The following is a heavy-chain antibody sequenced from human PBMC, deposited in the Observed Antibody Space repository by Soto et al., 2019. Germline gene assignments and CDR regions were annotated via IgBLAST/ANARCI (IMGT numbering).Heavy chain of an antibody. Sequence: EVQLVESGGGLVQPGGSLRLSCAASGFTFSSYSMNWVRQAPGKGLEWVSYVSSSSSTIYYADSVKGRFTISRDNAKNSLYLQMNSLRADDTAVYYCARDLLYFAPYYYYGMDVWGQGTTVTVSS. J-gene: IGHJ6*02. CDR1: GFTFSSYS. CDR2: VSSSSSTI. V-gene: IGHV3-48*01. CDR3: ARDLLYFAPYYYYGMDV. D-gene: IGHD3-9*01.